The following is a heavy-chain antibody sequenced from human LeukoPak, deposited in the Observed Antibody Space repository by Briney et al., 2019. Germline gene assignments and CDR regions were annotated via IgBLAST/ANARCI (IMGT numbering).Heavy chain of an antibody. J-gene: IGHJ6*03. D-gene: IGHD3-9*01. Sequence: GASVKVSCKASGYTFTSYDINWVRQATGQGHEWMGWMNTNSGNTGYAQKFKGRVTMTRNTSISTAYLELSSLISEDTAVYYCARGRLEVLRYFDWLARPNPNPLPVYYMDVWGKGTTVTISS. CDR3: ARGRLEVLRYFDWLARPNPNPLPVYYMDV. V-gene: IGHV1-8*01. CDR2: MNTNSGNT. CDR1: GYTFTSYD.